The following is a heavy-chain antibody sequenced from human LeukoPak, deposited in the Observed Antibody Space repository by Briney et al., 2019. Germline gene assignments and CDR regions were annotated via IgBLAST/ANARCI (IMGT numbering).Heavy chain of an antibody. D-gene: IGHD3-22*01. V-gene: IGHV4-59*08. CDR3: ARVDYDSSGYYYLDY. CDR1: GGSISSYY. J-gene: IGHJ4*02. Sequence: PSETLSLTCTVSGGSISSYYWSWIRQPPGKGLEWIGYIYYSGSTNYNPSLKSRVIISVDTSKNQFSLKLSSVTAADTAVYYCARVDYDSSGYYYLDYWGQGTLVTVSS. CDR2: IYYSGST.